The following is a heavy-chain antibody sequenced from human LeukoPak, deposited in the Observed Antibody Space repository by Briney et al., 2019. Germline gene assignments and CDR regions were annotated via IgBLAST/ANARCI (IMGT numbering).Heavy chain of an antibody. CDR1: GGSFSGYY. D-gene: IGHD6-19*01. CDR3: ASHLSSGWSDAFDI. Sequence: SETLSLTCAVYGGSFSGYYWSWIRQPPGKGLEWIGEINHSGSTNYNPSLKSRVTISVDTSKNQFSLKLSSVTAADTAVYYCASHLSSGWSDAFDIWGQGTMVTVSS. J-gene: IGHJ3*02. V-gene: IGHV4-34*01. CDR2: INHSGST.